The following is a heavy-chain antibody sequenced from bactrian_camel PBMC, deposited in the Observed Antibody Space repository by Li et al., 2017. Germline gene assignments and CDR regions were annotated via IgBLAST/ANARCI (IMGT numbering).Heavy chain of an antibody. Sequence: HVQLVESGGGSVQAGGSLRLSCAASGYTSSSGCMGWFRQAPGKEREGVATIDSDDSTSYADSVKGRFTISKDNAKNTLCLQMNSLKPEDTAVYYCAASYARFRGIPRWEWYDYRGQGTQVTVS. CDR1: GYTSSSGC. V-gene: IGHV3S53*01. CDR2: IDSDDST. CDR3: AASYARFRGIPRWEWYDY. J-gene: IGHJ4*01. D-gene: IGHD1*01.